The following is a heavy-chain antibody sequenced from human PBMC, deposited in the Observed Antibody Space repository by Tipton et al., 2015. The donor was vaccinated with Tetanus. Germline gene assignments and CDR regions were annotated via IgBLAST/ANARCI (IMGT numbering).Heavy chain of an antibody. CDR2: INPSGGST. J-gene: IGHJ5*02. V-gene: IGHV1-46*01. CDR3: ARSSIAGRWFDP. CDR1: GYTFTSYY. Sequence: QSGAEVKKPGASVKVSCKASGYTFTSYYMHWVRQAPGQGLEWMGIINPSGGSTSYAQKFQGRVTMTRDMSTSTVYMELSSLRSEDTAVYYCARSSIAGRWFDPWGQGTLVTVSS. D-gene: IGHD6-6*01.